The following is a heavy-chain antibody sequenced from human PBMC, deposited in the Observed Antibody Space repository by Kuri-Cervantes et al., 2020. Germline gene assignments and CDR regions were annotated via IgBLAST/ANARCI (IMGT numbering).Heavy chain of an antibody. CDR2: IYYSGST. CDR3: ARASNSITTELDY. V-gene: IGHV4-30-4*02. Sequence: SETLSLTCTVSGGSISSGDYYWSWIRQPPGKGLEWIGYIYYSGSTYYNPSLKSRVTISVDTSKNQFSLKLSSVTAADTAVYYCARASNSITTELDYWGQGTLVTVSS. J-gene: IGHJ4*02. CDR1: GGSISSGDYY. D-gene: IGHD3-10*01.